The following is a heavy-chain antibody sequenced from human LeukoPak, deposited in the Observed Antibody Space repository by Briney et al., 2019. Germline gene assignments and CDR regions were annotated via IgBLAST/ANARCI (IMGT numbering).Heavy chain of an antibody. CDR3: ARERGYCSGSGCYGSDY. CDR1: GYTFTTFY. V-gene: IGHV1-46*01. CDR2: VNPTSGVS. Sequence: ASVKVSCKASGYTFTTFYIHWVRQAPGQGLEWMGKVNPTSGVSTYAQKFQGRATMTRDTSTSTVYMELSSLRSDDAAVYFCARERGYCSGSGCYGSDYWGQGTLVAVSS. J-gene: IGHJ4*02. D-gene: IGHD2-2*01.